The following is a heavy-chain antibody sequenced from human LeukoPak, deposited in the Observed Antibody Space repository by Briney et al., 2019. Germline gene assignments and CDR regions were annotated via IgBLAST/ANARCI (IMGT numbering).Heavy chain of an antibody. CDR3: ARLGYCSSTSCYMPN. Sequence: SETLSLTCTVSGGSISSGSDYWGWIRQPPGKGLEWIGSMHYSGSTDYNPSLKSRVAISMDTSKNQFSLKLRFVTAADTAVYHCARLGYCSSTSCYMPNWGQGTLVTVSS. J-gene: IGHJ4*02. CDR1: GGSISSGSDY. D-gene: IGHD2-2*02. CDR2: MHYSGST. V-gene: IGHV4-39*01.